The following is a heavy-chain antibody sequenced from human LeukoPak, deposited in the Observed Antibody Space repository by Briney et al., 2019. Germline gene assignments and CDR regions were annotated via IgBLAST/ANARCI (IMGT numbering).Heavy chain of an antibody. J-gene: IGHJ2*01. CDR3: AKDEADHYWYFDL. CDR2: IGGSDDRT. Sequence: PGGSLRLSCEASGFTFSNYAMSWVRQAPGKGLGWVSGIGGSDDRTYYADSVKGRLTISRDNSKNTLFLQINSLRAEDTAIYYCAKDEADHYWYFDLWGRGTLVTVSS. CDR1: GFTFSNYA. V-gene: IGHV3-23*01.